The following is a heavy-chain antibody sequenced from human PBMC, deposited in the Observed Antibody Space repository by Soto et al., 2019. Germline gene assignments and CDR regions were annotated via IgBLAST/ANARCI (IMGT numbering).Heavy chain of an antibody. V-gene: IGHV4-4*02. CDR1: GGSISTSNW. J-gene: IGHJ4*02. CDR3: ARTSTRGTRFDY. CDR2: VYHSGST. Sequence: QVQLQESGPGLVKPSGTLSLTCAVSGGSISTSNWWSWVRQPPGKGLEWIGEVYHSGSTNYNPSFKGRVAMSVDKSRNQFALKLNSVTAADTALYYCARTSTRGTRFDYWGQGSLVTVSS. D-gene: IGHD1-1*01.